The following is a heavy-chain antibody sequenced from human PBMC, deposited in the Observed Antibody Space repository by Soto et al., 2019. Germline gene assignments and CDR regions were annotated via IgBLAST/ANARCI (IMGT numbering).Heavy chain of an antibody. J-gene: IGHJ6*02. V-gene: IGHV4-61*01. CDR2: IYYSGST. CDR1: GGSVSSGSYY. D-gene: IGHD2-21*02. Sequence: SETLSLTCTVSGGSVSSGSYYWSWIRQPPGKGLEWIGYIYYSGSTNYNPSLKSRVTISVDTSKNQFSLKLSSVTAADTAVYYCARGLWGYCGTDCYPLDVWGQGTTVTV. CDR3: ARGLWGYCGTDCYPLDV.